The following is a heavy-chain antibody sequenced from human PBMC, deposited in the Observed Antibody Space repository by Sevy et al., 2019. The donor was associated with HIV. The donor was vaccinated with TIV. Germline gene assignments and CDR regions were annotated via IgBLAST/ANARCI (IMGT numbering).Heavy chain of an antibody. D-gene: IGHD3-22*01. CDR1: GGTFSSYA. Sequence: ASVKVSCKAFGGTFSSYAISWVRQAPGQGLEWMGGIIPISATANYSQKFQGRVTITADESTSTAYMEMSGLRSEDTAVYYRASTDYYDSDGYYLYAFDIWGQGTMVTVSS. V-gene: IGHV1-69*13. CDR3: ASTDYYDSDGYYLYAFDI. J-gene: IGHJ3*02. CDR2: IIPISATA.